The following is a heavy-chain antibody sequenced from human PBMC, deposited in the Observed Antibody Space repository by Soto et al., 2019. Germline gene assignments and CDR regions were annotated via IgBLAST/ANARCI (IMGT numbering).Heavy chain of an antibody. D-gene: IGHD6-6*01. V-gene: IGHV1-69*01. CDR2: LIPIFGAA. J-gene: IGHJ5*02. CDR3: ARGRSSPNFDP. CDR1: GGTFTNYV. Sequence: QVQLVQSGAEVRKPGASVKVSCKIYGGTFTNYVISWLRQAPGQGLEWMGGLIPIFGAANLAQKVQGRVTITADESTSTVNMEVSSLTSEDTAVYYCARGRSSPNFDPWGQGTLVTVSS.